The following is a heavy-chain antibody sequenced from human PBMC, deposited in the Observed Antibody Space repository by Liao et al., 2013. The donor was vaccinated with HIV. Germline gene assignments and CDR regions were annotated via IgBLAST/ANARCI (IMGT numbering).Heavy chain of an antibody. CDR2: INHSGST. Sequence: QVQLQQWGAGLLKPSETLSLTCAVYGGSFSGYYWSWIRQPPGKGLEWIGEINHSGSTNYNPSLKSRVTISVDTSKNQFSLKLSSVTAADTAVYYCARKRANWPRGFDYWGQGTLVTVSS. CDR1: GGSFSGYY. J-gene: IGHJ4*02. V-gene: IGHV4-34*01. D-gene: IGHD7-27*01. CDR3: ARKRANWPRGFDY.